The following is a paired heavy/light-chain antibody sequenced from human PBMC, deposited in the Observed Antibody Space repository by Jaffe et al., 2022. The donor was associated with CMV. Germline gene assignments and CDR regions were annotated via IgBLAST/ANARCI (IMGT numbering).Heavy chain of an antibody. CDR3: AKVPGSYQLPLFDY. J-gene: IGHJ4*02. CDR1: GFTFSSYG. CDR2: ISGSGGTT. Sequence: EVRLVESGGGLVQPGGSLRLSCAASGFTFSSYGVSWVRQAPGKGLEWVSTISGSGGTTYYADSVKGRLTISRDNSENTLYLQMNSLRGEDTAVYYCAKVPGSYQLPLFDYWGQGTLVTVSS. V-gene: IGHV3-23*04. D-gene: IGHD2-2*01.
Light chain of an antibody. V-gene: IGLV1-40*01. CDR1: SSNIGAGYD. Sequence: QSVLTQPPSVSGAPGQRVTISCTGSSSNIGAGYDVHWYQQLPGTAPKLLIYGNKNRPSGVPDRFSASKSGTSASLVITGLQAEDEADYYCQSYDSSLSGSIVLFGGGTKLTVL. CDR3: QSYDSSLSGSIVL. CDR2: GNK. J-gene: IGLJ2*01.